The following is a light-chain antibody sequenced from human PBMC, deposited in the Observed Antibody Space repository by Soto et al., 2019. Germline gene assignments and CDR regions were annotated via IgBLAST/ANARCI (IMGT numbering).Light chain of an antibody. V-gene: IGKV1-5*01. J-gene: IGKJ1*01. Sequence: DIQMTQSPSTMSASVGDRVTVTCRASQSISTWLAWYQQKPGKAPKLLIYGASTLESGVPSRFSGSGSGTEFTLTISSLQPDDFATYYCQQYNSPWTFGQGTKVDI. CDR1: QSISTW. CDR3: QQYNSPWT. CDR2: GAS.